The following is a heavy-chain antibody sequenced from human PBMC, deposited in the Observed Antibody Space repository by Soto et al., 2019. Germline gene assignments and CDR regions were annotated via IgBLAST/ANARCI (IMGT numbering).Heavy chain of an antibody. V-gene: IGHV2-5*02. CDR1: GFSLSTSGVG. CDR2: IYWEDDK. J-gene: IGHJ6*02. CDR3: AHVLVVVGNYGMDV. D-gene: IGHD2-15*01. Sequence: QITLKESGPTLVKPTQTLTLTCTFSGFSLSTSGVGVGWIRQPPGKTLEWLALIYWEDDKRYSPSQTSRLTITKDTSKNQVVLTMTNKDPVDTATYYCAHVLVVVGNYGMDVWGQGTTVTVSS.